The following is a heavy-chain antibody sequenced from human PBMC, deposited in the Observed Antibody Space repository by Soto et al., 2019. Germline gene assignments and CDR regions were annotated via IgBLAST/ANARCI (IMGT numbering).Heavy chain of an antibody. V-gene: IGHV3-30-3*01. CDR2: ISYAGDYK. CDR1: GFNFRGFT. CDR3: AREPWGYSGSAKHFDY. Sequence: QVHLVESGGGVAQPGGSLRLSCAASGFNFRGFTMHWVRQAPDKGLEWLSVISYAGDYKNYADSVRGRISISRDNSKNTLFLQMNSLRPDDTAVYFCAREPWGYSGSAKHFDYWGQGSLVIVSS. J-gene: IGHJ4*02. D-gene: IGHD6-25*01.